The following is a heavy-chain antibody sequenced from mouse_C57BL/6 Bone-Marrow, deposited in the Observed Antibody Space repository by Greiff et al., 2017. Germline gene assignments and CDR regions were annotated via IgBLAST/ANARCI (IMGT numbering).Heavy chain of an antibody. D-gene: IGHD2-3*01. Sequence: QVQLQQPGAELVMPGASVKLSCKASGYTFTSYWMHWVKQRPGQGLEWIGEIDPSDSYTNYNQKFKGKSTLTVDKSSSTAYMQLSSRTSEDSAVYYCARGGWLLRNWFAYGGQGTLVTVSA. CDR2: IDPSDSYT. CDR1: GYTFTSYW. CDR3: ARGGWLLRNWFAY. V-gene: IGHV1-69*01. J-gene: IGHJ3*01.